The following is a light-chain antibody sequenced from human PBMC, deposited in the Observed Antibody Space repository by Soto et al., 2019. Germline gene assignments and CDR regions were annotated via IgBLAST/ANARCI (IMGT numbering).Light chain of an antibody. CDR1: QSVSSSY. V-gene: IGKV3-20*01. CDR2: GAS. CDR3: QQYGSSPSRT. J-gene: IGKJ1*01. Sequence: EIVLTQSPGTLSLSPGERATLSCRASQSVSSSYLAWYQQKPGQAPRLLIYGASSRATGIPDRFSGSASGTDFTLPSSRLEPEDFAVYYCQQYGSSPSRTFGQGTKVEIK.